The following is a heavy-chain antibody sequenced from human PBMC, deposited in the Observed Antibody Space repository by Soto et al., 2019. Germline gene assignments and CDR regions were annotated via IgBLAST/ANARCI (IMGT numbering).Heavy chain of an antibody. J-gene: IGHJ1*01. CDR3: ARSLPHYDRAGYRDYFQY. CDR2: IYYSGST. Sequence: SETLSLTCTVSGGSISSGAYYWSWIRQPPGKGLEWIGYIYYSGSTYYNPSLKSRVTISVDTSKKQFSLKLSSVTAADTAVYYCARSLPHYDRAGYRDYFQYWGQGILVTVS. D-gene: IGHD3-22*01. CDR1: GGSISSGAYY. V-gene: IGHV4-61*08.